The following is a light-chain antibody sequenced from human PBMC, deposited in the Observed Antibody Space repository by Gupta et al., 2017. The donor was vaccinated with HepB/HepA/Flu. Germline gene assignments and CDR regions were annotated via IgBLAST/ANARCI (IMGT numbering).Light chain of an antibody. CDR1: QTVLYSLDNKNY. Sequence: DCVMTQSPDSLAVSLGERATINCKASQTVLYSLDNKNYFGWYQQKPGQPPKLLISWASARESGVPDRFSGSGSGTDFTLTINNLQAEDVAVYFCLQYCHTPRTFGAGTRVEIK. J-gene: IGKJ4*01. CDR2: WAS. CDR3: LQYCHTPRT. V-gene: IGKV4-1*01.